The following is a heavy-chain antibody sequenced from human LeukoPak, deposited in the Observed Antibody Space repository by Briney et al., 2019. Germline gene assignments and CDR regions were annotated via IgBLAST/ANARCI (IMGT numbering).Heavy chain of an antibody. J-gene: IGHJ6*03. V-gene: IGHV3-30*02. Sequence: GGSLRLSCAASGFTFSSSGIHWVRQAPGKGLEWVAFIRYDGRNKYYADSVKGRFTISRDNSKNTLYLQMNSLRAEDTAVYYCAKNVREADWYYYYMDVWGKGTTVTVSS. D-gene: IGHD3-9*01. CDR1: GFTFSSSG. CDR2: IRYDGRNK. CDR3: AKNVREADWYYYYMDV.